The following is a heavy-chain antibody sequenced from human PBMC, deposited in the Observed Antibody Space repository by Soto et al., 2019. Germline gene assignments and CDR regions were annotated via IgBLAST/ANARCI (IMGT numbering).Heavy chain of an antibody. CDR3: ARDYYDSRELDY. CDR1: GYTFTSYG. J-gene: IGHJ4*02. D-gene: IGHD3-22*01. Sequence: ASVKVSCKASGYTFTSYGISWVRQAPGQGLKWMGWISAYNGNTNYAQNLQGRLTMTTDTSTSTAYKELRSLRSDDTAVYYCARDYYDSRELDYWGQGSLVTVSS. V-gene: IGHV1-18*01. CDR2: ISAYNGNT.